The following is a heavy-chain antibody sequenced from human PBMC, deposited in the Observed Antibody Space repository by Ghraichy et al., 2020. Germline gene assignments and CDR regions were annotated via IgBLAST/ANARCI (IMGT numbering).Heavy chain of an antibody. V-gene: IGHV3-23*01. CDR3: AKGRRGGCSSASCYPFDC. J-gene: IGHJ4*02. CDR1: GFTFSSHT. CDR2: ISGSGGST. Sequence: LSLTCAASGFTFSSHTMSWVRQAPGKGLEWVSGISGSGGSTYYADSVEGRFTISRDKSKNTLYLQMNSLRVEDTAVYYCAKGRRGGCSSASCYPFDCWGQGTLVTVSS. D-gene: IGHD2-2*01.